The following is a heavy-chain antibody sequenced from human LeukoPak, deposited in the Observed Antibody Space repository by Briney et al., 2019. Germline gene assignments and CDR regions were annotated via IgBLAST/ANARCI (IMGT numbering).Heavy chain of an antibody. CDR1: GFTFSRYA. D-gene: IGHD3-9*01. J-gene: IGHJ3*02. V-gene: IGHV3-64D*06. CDR2: ISSSGGST. Sequence: PGGSLRLSCSASGFTFSRYAMHWVRQAPGKGLEYVSAISSSGGSTYYADSVKGRFTISRDNSKDTLYLQMSSLRAEDTTAYYCVKSAGFDWLSPLDAFDIWGQGTMVTVSS. CDR3: VKSAGFDWLSPLDAFDI.